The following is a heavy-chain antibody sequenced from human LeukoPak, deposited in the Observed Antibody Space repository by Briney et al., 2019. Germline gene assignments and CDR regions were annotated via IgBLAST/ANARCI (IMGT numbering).Heavy chain of an antibody. CDR2: INHSGST. CDR3: ARGGYGNPMTRYFQH. CDR1: GGSFSGYY. V-gene: IGHV4-34*01. Sequence: PSETLSLTCAVYGGSFSGYYWSWIRQPPGRGLEWIGEINHSGSTNYNPSLKSRVTISVDTSKNQFSLKLSSVTAVDTAVYYCARGGYGNPMTRYFQHWGQGTLVTVSS. D-gene: IGHD3-22*01. J-gene: IGHJ1*01.